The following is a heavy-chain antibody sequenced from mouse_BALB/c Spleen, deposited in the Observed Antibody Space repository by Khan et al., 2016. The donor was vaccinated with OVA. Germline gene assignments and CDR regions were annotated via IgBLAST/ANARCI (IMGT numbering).Heavy chain of an antibody. Sequence: VQLQQSGSELVKPGTSVKMSCKASGYTFTNYVLHWVKQQPGQGLEWIGYINPYNGGTKYNEKFKGKATLASDKSSITAYMELSSLTSEDSAVYYCARGNWQSYYFDYWGQGTTLTLSS. J-gene: IGHJ2*01. V-gene: IGHV1S136*01. CDR2: INPYNGGT. D-gene: IGHD4-1*01. CDR3: ARGNWQSYYFDY. CDR1: GYTFTNYV.